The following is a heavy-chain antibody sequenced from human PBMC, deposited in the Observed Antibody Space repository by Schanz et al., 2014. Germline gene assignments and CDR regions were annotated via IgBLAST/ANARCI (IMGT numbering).Heavy chain of an antibody. CDR3: ARGTMPGTFDI. CDR1: GGTFSTYT. V-gene: IGHV1-69*02. CDR2: IIPILGIA. Sequence: QVQLVQSGAEVKKPGSSVKVSCKASGGTFSTYTISWVRQAPGQGLEWMGRIIPILGIANYAQKFQGRVTITADRSTSTVYMELSSLRYEDTALYYCARGTMPGTFDIWGQGTMVTVSS. D-gene: IGHD2-2*01. J-gene: IGHJ3*02.